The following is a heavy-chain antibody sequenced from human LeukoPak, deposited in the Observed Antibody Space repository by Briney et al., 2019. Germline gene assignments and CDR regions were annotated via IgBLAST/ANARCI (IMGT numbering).Heavy chain of an antibody. Sequence: WASVKVSCKASGYTFTSYGISWVRQAPGLGLEWMGWISAYNGNTNYAQKLQGRVTMTTDTSTSTAYMELRSLRSDDTAVYYCARDKARGVVPAAIRLHAFDIWGQGTMVTVSS. CDR2: ISAYNGNT. J-gene: IGHJ3*02. D-gene: IGHD2-2*01. CDR1: GYTFTSYG. V-gene: IGHV1-18*01. CDR3: ARDKARGVVPAAIRLHAFDI.